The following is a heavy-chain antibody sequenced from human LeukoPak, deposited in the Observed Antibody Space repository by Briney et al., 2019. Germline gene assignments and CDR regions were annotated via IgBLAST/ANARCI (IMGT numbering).Heavy chain of an antibody. V-gene: IGHV3-30*14. Sequence: GGSLRLSCAASGFTFSSYAMHWVRQAPGKGLEWVAVISYDGSNKYYADSVKGRFTISRDNSKNTLYLQMNSLRAEDTAVYYCARERFRSSRDGAFDIWGQGTMVTVSS. CDR2: ISYDGSNK. J-gene: IGHJ3*02. CDR3: ARERFRSSRDGAFDI. D-gene: IGHD6-13*01. CDR1: GFTFSSYA.